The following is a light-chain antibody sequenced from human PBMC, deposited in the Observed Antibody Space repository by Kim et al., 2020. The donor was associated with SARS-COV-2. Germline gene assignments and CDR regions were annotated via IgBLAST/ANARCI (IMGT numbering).Light chain of an antibody. Sequence: VSPGESATLSCRASQSVSSKLAWYQQKPGQAPRLLSYGASTRATGIPARFSGSGSGTEFSFTISSLQSEDFAVYYCQQYNNWPYTFGQGTKLEIK. CDR1: QSVSSK. CDR2: GAS. CDR3: QQYNNWPYT. J-gene: IGKJ2*01. V-gene: IGKV3-15*01.